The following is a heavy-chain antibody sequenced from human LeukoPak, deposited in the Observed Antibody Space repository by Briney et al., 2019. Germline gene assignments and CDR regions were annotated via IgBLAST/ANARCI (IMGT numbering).Heavy chain of an antibody. V-gene: IGHV3-48*03. CDR3: ARDLRLLAVAAPFDY. D-gene: IGHD6-19*01. CDR2: ISSSGSTI. CDR1: GFTFSSYE. J-gene: IGHJ4*02. Sequence: GGSLRLSRAASGFTFSSYEMNWVRQAPGKGLEWVSYISSSGSTIYYADSVKGRFTISRDNAKNSLYLQMNSLRAEDTAVYYCARDLRLLAVAAPFDYWGQGTLVTVSS.